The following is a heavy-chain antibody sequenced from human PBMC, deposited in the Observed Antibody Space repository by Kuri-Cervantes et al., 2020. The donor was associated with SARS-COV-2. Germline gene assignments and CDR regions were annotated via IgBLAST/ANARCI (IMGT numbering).Heavy chain of an antibody. J-gene: IGHJ4*02. CDR3: AREGYCSSVSCFLFDY. D-gene: IGHD2-2*01. CDR2: IYHSGST. Sequence: ESLKISCTVFGYSISSGYYWGWIRQPPGKGLEWIGSIYHSGSTYYNPSLKSRVTISVDTSKNQFSLKLNSVTAADTAVYYCAREGYCSSVSCFLFDYWGQGMLVTVSS. CDR1: GYSISSGYY. V-gene: IGHV4-38-2*02.